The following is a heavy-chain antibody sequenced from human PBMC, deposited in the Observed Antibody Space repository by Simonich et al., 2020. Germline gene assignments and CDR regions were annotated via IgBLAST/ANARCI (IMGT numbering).Heavy chain of an antibody. D-gene: IGHD3-10*01. V-gene: IGHV3-7*01. Sequence: EVQLVESGGGLVQPGGSLRLSCAASGFTFSSYWMSWVRQAPGKGLEWVLQEPWKGLEWGANIKQDGSEKYEVDSVKGRFTISRDNAKNSLYLQRNSLRAEDTAVYYCARDREVYGSGSYYNYWGQGTLVTVSS. CDR3: ARDREVYGSGSYYNY. CDR2: IKQDGSEK. CDR1: GFTFSSYW. J-gene: IGHJ4*02.